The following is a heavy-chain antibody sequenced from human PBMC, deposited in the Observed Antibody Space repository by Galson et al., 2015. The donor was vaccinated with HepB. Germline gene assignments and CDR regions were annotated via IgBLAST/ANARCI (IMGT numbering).Heavy chain of an antibody. V-gene: IGHV1-46*03. CDR1: GYTFTSYY. CDR3: ARGSGIAAAGTNIPYFDL. CDR2: INPSGGST. D-gene: IGHD6-13*01. J-gene: IGHJ2*01. Sequence: SVKVSCKAPGYTFTSYYMHWVRQAPGQGLEWMGIINPSGGSTSYAQKFQCRVTMTRDTSTSTVYMELSSLRSEDTAVYYCARGSGIAAAGTNIPYFDLWGRGTLVTVSS.